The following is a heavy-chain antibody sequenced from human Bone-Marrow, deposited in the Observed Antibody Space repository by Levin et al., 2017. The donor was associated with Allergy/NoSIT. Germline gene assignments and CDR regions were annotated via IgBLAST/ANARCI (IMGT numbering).Heavy chain of an antibody. Sequence: SQTLSLTCTVSGGSISSSYWSWIRQPPGKGLEWIGYIYYSGSTNYNPSLKSRVTISVDTSKNQFSLKLSSVTAADTAVYYCARGGYSYGYGAFDIWGQGTMVTVSS. CDR2: IYYSGST. CDR1: GGSISSSY. V-gene: IGHV4-59*01. J-gene: IGHJ3*02. CDR3: ARGGYSYGYGAFDI. D-gene: IGHD5-18*01.